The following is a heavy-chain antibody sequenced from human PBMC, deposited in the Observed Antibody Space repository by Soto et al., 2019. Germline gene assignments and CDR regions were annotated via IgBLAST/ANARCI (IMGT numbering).Heavy chain of an antibody. CDR2: IKGEADGGTT. V-gene: IGHV3-15*01. J-gene: IGHJ5*02. CDR1: GFTFSNAW. D-gene: IGHD6-13*01. Sequence: GGSLRLSCAASGFTFSNAWMSWVRQAPGKGLEWVGRIKGEADGGTTDYAAPVKGRITISRDHSKDTLYLQMNSLRAEDTAVYYCARHPERIAQIGWFDPWGQGTLVTVSS. CDR3: ARHPERIAQIGWFDP.